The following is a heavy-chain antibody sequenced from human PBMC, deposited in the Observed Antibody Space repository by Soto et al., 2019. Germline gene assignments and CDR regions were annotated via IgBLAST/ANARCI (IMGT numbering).Heavy chain of an antibody. CDR2: IFSSGST. V-gene: IGHV4-59*01. J-gene: IGHJ4*02. CDR3: ARVGYCSSTPCWPIGYFEY. CDR1: GDSISSFY. Sequence: QVQLQESGPGLVKPSETLSLTCTVSGDSISSFYWTWIRQPPGKGLEWVGYIFSSGSTNYNPSLKSRVTISVDTSENQFSLKLTSVTAADTAVYYCARVGYCSSTPCWPIGYFEYWGQGILVTVSS. D-gene: IGHD2-2*01.